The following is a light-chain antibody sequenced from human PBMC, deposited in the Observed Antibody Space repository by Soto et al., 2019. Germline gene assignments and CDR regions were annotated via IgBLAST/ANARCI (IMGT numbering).Light chain of an antibody. CDR3: QHYNTFPRT. Sequence: DIQMTQSPSTLSASIGDRVTITCRASQSLNNWLAWFQQKPGKAPKLLIAMASYLESGVPSRFSGSGSGTESTLTITSCQHPDFATSYCQHYNTFPRTFGQGTNVELK. CDR2: MAS. CDR1: QSLNNW. V-gene: IGKV1-5*03. J-gene: IGKJ1*01.